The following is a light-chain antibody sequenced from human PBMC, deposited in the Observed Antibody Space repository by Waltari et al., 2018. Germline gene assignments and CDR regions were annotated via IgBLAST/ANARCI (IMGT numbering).Light chain of an antibody. J-gene: IGKJ3*01. V-gene: IGKV3-20*01. Sequence: EIVLTQSPGTLSFSPGERAALCCRAIQSVSSSYLAWYQQKPGQAPRLLIYGASSRATGIPDRFSVSGSGTDFTLTISRLEPEDFAVYYCQQSYSSLPFHPGTKVDIK. CDR1: QSVSSSY. CDR2: GAS. CDR3: QQSYSSLP.